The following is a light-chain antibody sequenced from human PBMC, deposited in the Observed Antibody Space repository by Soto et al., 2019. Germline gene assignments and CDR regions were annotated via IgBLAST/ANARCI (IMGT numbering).Light chain of an antibody. Sequence: DIQMTQSPSTLSGSVGDRVTITCRASQTISSWLAWYQQKPGKAPKLLIYKASTLKSGVPSRFSGNGSGTEFTLTISSLQPDDFATYYCQHYNSYSEAFGQWTKVDI. CDR1: QTISSW. J-gene: IGKJ1*01. CDR2: KAS. V-gene: IGKV1-5*03. CDR3: QHYNSYSEA.